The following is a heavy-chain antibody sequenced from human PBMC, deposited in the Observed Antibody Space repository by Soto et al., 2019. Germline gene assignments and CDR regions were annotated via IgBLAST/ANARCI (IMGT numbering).Heavy chain of an antibody. CDR2: IYYSGST. Sequence: SETLSLTCTVSGGSISSSSYYWGWIRQPPGKGLEWIGSIYYSGSTYYNPSLKSRVTISVDTSKNQFSLKLSSVTAADPAVYYCVGVRSNTIISHWGQGTLVTVSS. V-gene: IGHV4-39*01. CDR1: GGSISSSSYY. CDR3: VGVRSNTIISH. J-gene: IGHJ4*02. D-gene: IGHD2-8*01.